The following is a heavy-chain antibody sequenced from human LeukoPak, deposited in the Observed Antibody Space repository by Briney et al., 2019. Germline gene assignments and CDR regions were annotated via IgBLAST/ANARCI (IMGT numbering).Heavy chain of an antibody. Sequence: SVKVSCKASGGTFSSYAISWVRQAPGQGLEWMGGIIPIFGTANYAQKFQGRVTITTDESTSTAYMELSSLRSEDTAVYYCARAVSLAYCGGDCQYFDYWGQGTLVTVSS. D-gene: IGHD2-21*01. V-gene: IGHV1-69*05. CDR1: GGTFSSYA. CDR3: ARAVSLAYCGGDCQYFDY. CDR2: IIPIFGTA. J-gene: IGHJ4*02.